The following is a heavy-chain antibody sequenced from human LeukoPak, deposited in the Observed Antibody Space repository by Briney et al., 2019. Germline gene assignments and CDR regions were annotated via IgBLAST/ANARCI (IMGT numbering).Heavy chain of an antibody. D-gene: IGHD3-3*02. V-gene: IGHV4-38-2*02. CDR3: ARHFPPDTAESWRFDP. CDR2: IYHSGRT. CDR1: GYSISSGYY. Sequence: PSETLSLTCTVSGYSISSGYYWGWIRQPPGKGLEWIGSIYHSGRTFYNPSLKSRVTISVDTSKNQFSLKLSSVTAADTAVYYCARHFPPDTAESWRFDPWGQGTLVTVSS. J-gene: IGHJ5*02.